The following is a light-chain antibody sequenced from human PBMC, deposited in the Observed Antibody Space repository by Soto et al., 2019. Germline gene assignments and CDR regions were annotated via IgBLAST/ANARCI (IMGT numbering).Light chain of an antibody. CDR3: QQYKSYRT. CDR1: QSISSG. Sequence: DIQMTQSPSTLSASVGDRVTITCRASQSISSGLAWYQQKPGKAPKLLIYDASSLESGVPSRFSGSGSGTEFTLTISSLQPDDFATYYCQQYKSYRTFGQGTKVELK. J-gene: IGKJ1*01. CDR2: DAS. V-gene: IGKV1-5*01.